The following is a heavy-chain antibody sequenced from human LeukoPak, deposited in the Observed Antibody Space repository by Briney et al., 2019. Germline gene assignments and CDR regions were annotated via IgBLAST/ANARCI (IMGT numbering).Heavy chain of an antibody. CDR3: ARGGWFGQLLPNDY. V-gene: IGHV3-33*01. Sequence: GGSLRLSCAASGFTFSSYAMHWVRQAPGKGLECVAVIWHDGSNKYYTDSVKGRFTISRDNSQNTLYLEMNNLRAEDTAVYYCARGGWFGQLLPNDYWGQGTLVTVSS. CDR2: IWHDGSNK. D-gene: IGHD3-10*01. J-gene: IGHJ4*02. CDR1: GFTFSSYA.